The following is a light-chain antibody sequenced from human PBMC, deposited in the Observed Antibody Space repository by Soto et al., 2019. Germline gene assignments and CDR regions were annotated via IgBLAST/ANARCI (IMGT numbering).Light chain of an antibody. Sequence: IVMTQSPGTLSVSPGESVTRSCRASQSVSSKLVWYQRKPGQSPRLLIYDASTRATGMPGRFSGSGSGTEFTLTISSLQSEDFAVYYCQQYNNWPWTFGQGTKVDIK. J-gene: IGKJ1*01. CDR3: QQYNNWPWT. CDR1: QSVSSK. V-gene: IGKV3-15*01. CDR2: DAS.